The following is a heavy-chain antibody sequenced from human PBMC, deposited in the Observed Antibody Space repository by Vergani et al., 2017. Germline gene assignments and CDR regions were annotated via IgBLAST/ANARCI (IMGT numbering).Heavy chain of an antibody. V-gene: IGHV2-5*01. J-gene: IGHJ6*02. Sequence: QITLKESGPTLVKPTQTLTLTCTFSGFSLSTSGVGVGWIRQPPGKALEWLALIYWNDDKRYSPSLKSRLTITKDTSKNQVVLTMTNMDPVDTATYYCAHSIAAAGYYYYGMDVWGQGTTVTVSS. CDR3: AHSIAAAGYYYYGMDV. CDR2: IYWNDDK. CDR1: GFSLSTSGVG. D-gene: IGHD6-13*01.